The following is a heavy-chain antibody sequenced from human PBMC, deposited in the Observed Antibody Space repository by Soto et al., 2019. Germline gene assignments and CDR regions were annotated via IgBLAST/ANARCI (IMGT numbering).Heavy chain of an antibody. V-gene: IGHV3-30-3*01. CDR3: ARATIAARPSDY. J-gene: IGHJ4*02. CDR2: ISYDGSNK. CDR1: GFTFSSYA. D-gene: IGHD6-6*01. Sequence: SLRLSCAASGFTFSSYAMHWVRQAPGKGLEWVAVISYDGSNKCYADSVKGRFTISRDNSKNTLYLQMNSLRAEDTAVYYCARATIAARPSDYWGQGTLVTVSS.